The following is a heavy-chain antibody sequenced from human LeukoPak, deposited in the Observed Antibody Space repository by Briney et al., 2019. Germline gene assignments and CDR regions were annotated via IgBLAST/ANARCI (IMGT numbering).Heavy chain of an antibody. CDR2: INSDGGST. CDR3: VRDSSISGGGYYYDFDY. Sequence: GGSLRLSCAASGFTFSNYWMSWVRQAPGKGLVWVSRINSDGGSTSYTDSVKGRFTISRDNAKNTLYLQMNSLRVEDTAVYYCVRDSSISGGGYYYDFDYWGQGTLVTVSS. CDR1: GFTFSNYW. V-gene: IGHV3-74*01. J-gene: IGHJ4*02. D-gene: IGHD3-22*01.